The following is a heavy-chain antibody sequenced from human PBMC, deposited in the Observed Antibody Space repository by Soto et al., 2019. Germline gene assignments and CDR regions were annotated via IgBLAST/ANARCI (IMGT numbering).Heavy chain of an antibody. CDR1: GFPFSSSS. Sequence: GGSLRLSCAASGFPFSSSSMNWVRQAPGKWLEWVSSISSRSSYIYYTDSVKGRFTISRDNAKNSLYLHMNSLRADDTAVYSCARDLGEASGFWGQGTMVTVSS. CDR2: ISSRSSYI. V-gene: IGHV3-21*01. D-gene: IGHD3-10*01. J-gene: IGHJ4*02. CDR3: ARDLGEASGF.